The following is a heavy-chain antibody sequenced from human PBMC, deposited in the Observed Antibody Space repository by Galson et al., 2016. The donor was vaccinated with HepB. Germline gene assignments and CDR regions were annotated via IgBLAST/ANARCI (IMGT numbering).Heavy chain of an antibody. CDR2: IYWDDDR. CDR3: AHLEAYFDTLTGNYRYFGL. CDR1: GFSLTTSAVG. V-gene: IGHV2-5*02. Sequence: PALVKPTQTLTLTCTFSGFSLTTSAVGVGWVRQPPGKAPEWLALIYWDDDRRYSPSLATRLTITKDTSKNQVVLSMTNVDPVDTATYFCAHLEAYFDTLTGNYRYFGLWGRGIVVTVSS. D-gene: IGHD3-9*01. J-gene: IGHJ2*01.